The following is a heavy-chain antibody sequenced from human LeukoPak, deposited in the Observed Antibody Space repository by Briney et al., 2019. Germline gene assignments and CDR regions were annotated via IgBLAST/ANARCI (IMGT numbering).Heavy chain of an antibody. CDR3: ARAAARTTGYYFDY. CDR2: IYYSGST. V-gene: IGHV4-61*01. Sequence: SETLSPTCTVSGGSFSSGSYYWSWIRQPPGKGLEWIGYIYYSGSTNYNPSLKSRVTISVDTSKNQFSLKLSSVTAADTAVYYCARAAARTTGYYFDYWGQGTLVTVSS. J-gene: IGHJ4*02. CDR1: GGSFSSGSYY. D-gene: IGHD1-1*01.